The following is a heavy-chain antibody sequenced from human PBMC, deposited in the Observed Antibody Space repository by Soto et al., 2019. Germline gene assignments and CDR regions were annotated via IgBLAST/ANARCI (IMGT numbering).Heavy chain of an antibody. CDR1: GGIFSGYA. CDR3: ASRNSLSAYEEVSHYGLDV. J-gene: IGHJ6*02. D-gene: IGHD3-3*01. CDR2: IIPVYGTS. Sequence: ASVKVSCKVSGGIFSGYAIGWVRQAPGQGLEWMGGIIPVYGTSTYAQKFQGRVTITADESTTTGYMEVSSLTSEDTAVYFCASRNSLSAYEEVSHYGLDVRGQRTADTVSS. V-gene: IGHV1-69*13.